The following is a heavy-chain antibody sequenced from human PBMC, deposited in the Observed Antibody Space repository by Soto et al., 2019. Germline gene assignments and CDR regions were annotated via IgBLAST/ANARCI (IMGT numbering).Heavy chain of an antibody. CDR2: ISSNGGST. Sequence: EVQLVESGGGLVQPRGSLRLSCAASGFTFSSYAMHWVRQAPGKGLEYVSAISSNGGSTYYANSVKGRFTISRDNSKNTLYLQMGSLRAEDMAVYYCARDQGGIEWYFDLWGRGTLVTVSS. J-gene: IGHJ2*01. CDR3: ARDQGGIEWYFDL. CDR1: GFTFSSYA. V-gene: IGHV3-64*01.